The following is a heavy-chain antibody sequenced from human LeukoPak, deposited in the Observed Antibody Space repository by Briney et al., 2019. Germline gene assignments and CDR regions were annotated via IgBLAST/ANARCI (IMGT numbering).Heavy chain of an antibody. CDR1: GFTFTNYW. J-gene: IGHJ4*02. CDR2: IKQDGSDK. Sequence: GGSLRLSCAASGFTFTNYWMSWVRQAPGKGLEWVANIKQDGSDKFYVDSVKGRFTISRDNAKNSLYLQMNSLRAEDTAVYYCAKDGAWLRFDDWGQGILVSVSS. CDR3: AKDGAWLRFDD. V-gene: IGHV3-7*01. D-gene: IGHD5-12*01.